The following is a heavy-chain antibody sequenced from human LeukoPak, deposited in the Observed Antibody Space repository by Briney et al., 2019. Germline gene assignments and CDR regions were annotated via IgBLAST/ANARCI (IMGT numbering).Heavy chain of an antibody. CDR2: IWYDGSNK. CDR1: GFTFSSYG. V-gene: IGHV3-33*06. Sequence: PGRSLRLSCAASGFTFSSYGMHWVRQAPGKGLEWVAVIWYDGSNKYYADSVKGRFTISRDNSKNTLYLQMNSLRAEDTAVYYCAKNAAAGTFGFDPWGHGTLVTVSS. D-gene: IGHD6-13*01. CDR3: AKNAAAGTFGFDP. J-gene: IGHJ5*02.